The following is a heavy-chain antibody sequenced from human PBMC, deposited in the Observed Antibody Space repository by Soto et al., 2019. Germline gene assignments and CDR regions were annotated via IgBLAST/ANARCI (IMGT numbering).Heavy chain of an antibody. J-gene: IGHJ4*02. D-gene: IGHD2-15*01. CDR1: GFTFNSYS. CDR2: ITGSSSAI. CDR3: ARGYCNGGSCYPGIY. Sequence: EVHLVESGGGSVQPGGSLRLSCAASGFTFNSYSMHWVRQAPGKGLEGVSYITGSSSAIYYADSVKGRFTISRDNAKNSLSLQMNSLRDEDTAVYYCARGYCNGGSCYPGIYWGQGTLVSVSS. V-gene: IGHV3-48*02.